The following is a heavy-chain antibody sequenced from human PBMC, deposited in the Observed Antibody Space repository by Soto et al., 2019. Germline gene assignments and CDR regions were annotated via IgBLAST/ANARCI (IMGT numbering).Heavy chain of an antibody. CDR1: GFTVSSNY. Sequence: GGSLRLSCAASGFTVSSNYMSWVRQAPGKGLEWVSVIYSGGSTYYADSVKGRFTISRHNSKNTLYLQMNSLRAEDTAVYYCARSYYYDSSGYFDYWGRGTLVTVSS. J-gene: IGHJ4*02. CDR3: ARSYYYDSSGYFDY. CDR2: IYSGGST. D-gene: IGHD3-22*01. V-gene: IGHV3-53*04.